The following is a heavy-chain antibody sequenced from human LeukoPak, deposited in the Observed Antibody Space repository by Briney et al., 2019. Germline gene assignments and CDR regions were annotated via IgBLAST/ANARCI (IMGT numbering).Heavy chain of an antibody. V-gene: IGHV3-74*01. CDR3: ASGSLSGRGVLGY. D-gene: IGHD3-10*01. Sequence: GGSLRLSCAASGFTFSNYWMHWVRQAPGKGLVWVSRINLDGSSATYADSVKGRFTISRDNAKNTLYLQMNSLSAEDTAVYYCASGSLSGRGVLGYWGQGTLVTVSS. CDR2: INLDGSSA. J-gene: IGHJ4*02. CDR1: GFTFSNYW.